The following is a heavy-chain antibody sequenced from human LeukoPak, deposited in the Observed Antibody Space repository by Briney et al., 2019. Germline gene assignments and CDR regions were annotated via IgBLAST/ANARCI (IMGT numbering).Heavy chain of an antibody. J-gene: IGHJ4*02. D-gene: IGHD3-10*01. CDR2: ISPSGTDT. V-gene: IGHV3-23*01. Sequence: GGSLRLSCAASGFTFSSYSMNWVRQAPGKGLEWVSAISPSGTDTYYADSVRGRFTISRDNSKNTVFLQMNSLRVEDTAVYYCAKRGGYETMAAFDYWGQGTLVPVSS. CDR1: GFTFSSYS. CDR3: AKRGGYETMAAFDY.